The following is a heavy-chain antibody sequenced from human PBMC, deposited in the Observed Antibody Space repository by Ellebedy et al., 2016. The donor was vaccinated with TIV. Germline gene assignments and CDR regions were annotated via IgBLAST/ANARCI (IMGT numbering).Heavy chain of an antibody. Sequence: SETLSLXXTVSGGSISTYYWSWIRQPPGKGLECIGYIYYSGSTNYNPSLKSRVTISVDTSKNQFSLKLSSVTAADTAVYYCARDLGVSDYWGQGTLVTVSS. V-gene: IGHV4-59*01. CDR1: GGSISTYY. D-gene: IGHD2-21*01. CDR3: ARDLGVSDY. CDR2: IYYSGST. J-gene: IGHJ4*02.